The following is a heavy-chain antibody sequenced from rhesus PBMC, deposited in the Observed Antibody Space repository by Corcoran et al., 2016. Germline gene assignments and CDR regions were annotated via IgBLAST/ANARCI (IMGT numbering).Heavy chain of an antibody. CDR2: IDGNIAVT. V-gene: IGHV4-81*01. J-gene: IGHJ6*01. D-gene: IGHD1-1*01. CDR1: GGSFRGYY. CDR3: ARHRELEDGLDS. Sequence: QLQLQESGPGLVKPPETLSLTCAVSGGSFRGYYWSWIRQTPGKGLEWIGSIDGNIAVTKYNPSLKSRVTSSKDTSKNQFSLKLSSVTAADTAVYYWARHRELEDGLDSWGQGVVVTVSS.